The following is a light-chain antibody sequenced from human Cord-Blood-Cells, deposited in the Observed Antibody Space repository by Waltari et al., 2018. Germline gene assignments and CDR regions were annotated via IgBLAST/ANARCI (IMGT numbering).Light chain of an antibody. CDR3: QSYDSSLSEV. V-gene: IGLV1-40*01. CDR1: STHHGEGYD. CDR2: GNS. Sequence: QSVLTPPPSVSGAPGQRVTISRTGRSTHHGEGYDFYWYQQLPGTAPKLLFYGNSNRPSGVPDLFSGSKSGTSASLAITGLQAEDEADYYCQSYDSSLSEVFGGGTKLTVL. J-gene: IGLJ2*01.